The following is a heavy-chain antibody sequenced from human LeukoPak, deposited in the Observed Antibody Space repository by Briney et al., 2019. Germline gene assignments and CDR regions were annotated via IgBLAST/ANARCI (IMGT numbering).Heavy chain of an antibody. CDR2: ASTDEINQ. CDR3: AAFITTKLDY. J-gene: IGHJ4*02. V-gene: IGHV3-30*03. D-gene: IGHD3-22*01. Sequence: GGSLRLSCAYSGFTFRNHGMHWVRQAPGKGLEWVAVASTDEINQWYADSVKGRFIISRDNSRNTVILEMNTLRTEDTAVYFCAAFITTKLDYWGQGILVTVSS. CDR1: GFTFRNHG.